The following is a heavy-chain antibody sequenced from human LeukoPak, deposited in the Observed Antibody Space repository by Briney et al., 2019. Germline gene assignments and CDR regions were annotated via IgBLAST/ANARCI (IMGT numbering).Heavy chain of an antibody. V-gene: IGHV3-11*01. J-gene: IGHJ4*02. CDR2: ISSSGSTI. Sequence: GGSLRLSCAASGFTFSDYYMSWIRQAPGKGLEWVSYISSSGSTIYYADSVKGRFTISRDNAKNSLYLQMNSLRAEDTAVYYCAREKESLWFGELPIKGDGMVDYWGQGTLVTVSS. D-gene: IGHD3-10*01. CDR3: AREKESLWFGELPIKGDGMVDY. CDR1: GFTFSDYY.